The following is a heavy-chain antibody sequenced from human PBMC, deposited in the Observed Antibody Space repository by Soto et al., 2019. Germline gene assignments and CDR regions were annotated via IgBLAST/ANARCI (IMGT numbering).Heavy chain of an antibody. CDR3: AREGYYYGSGSYSPHRYYGMDV. CDR2: ISAYNDNT. V-gene: IGHV1-18*01. D-gene: IGHD3-10*01. CDR1: GYTFTNYG. J-gene: IGHJ6*02. Sequence: QIQLVQSGAEVKKAGASVKVSCKASGYTFTNYGISWVRQALGQGLEWRGWISAYNDNTNYAQKFQGRVTLTTDTSTRTAYMGLRSLTSDDTAVYYCAREGYYYGSGSYSPHRYYGMDVWGQGTTVTVFS.